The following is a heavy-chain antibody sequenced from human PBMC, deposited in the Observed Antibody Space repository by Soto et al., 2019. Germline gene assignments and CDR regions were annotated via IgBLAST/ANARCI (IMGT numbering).Heavy chain of an antibody. CDR1: GFIFSNYG. D-gene: IGHD2-21*02. Sequence: DVQLLESGGGLVQPGGSLRLSCTASGFIFSNYGMTWVRQAPGKGLEWVSTISGSGGSTYYADSVKGRFTISRDNSKNTLYLQMSSLRAEDTAVYYCATGSGVGTAGNFDYWGQGTLVTVSS. CDR3: ATGSGVGTAGNFDY. J-gene: IGHJ4*02. CDR2: ISGSGGST. V-gene: IGHV3-23*01.